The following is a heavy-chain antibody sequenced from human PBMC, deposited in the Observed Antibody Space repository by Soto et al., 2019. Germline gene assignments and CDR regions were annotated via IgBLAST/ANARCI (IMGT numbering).Heavy chain of an antibody. CDR3: EIQYCSSTSCFVYFAQ. J-gene: IGHJ4*02. Sequence: QLQLQESGPGLVNPSETLSLTCTVSGDSISSNNDYWGWIRQPPGKGLEWIGSIYYSGSTYYNPSPKSRVTLPAKTSKSQFPLQLTSVTAADTAVYYCEIQYCSSTSCFVYFAQWGQGTLVTVSS. CDR1: GDSISSNNDY. CDR2: IYYSGST. D-gene: IGHD2-2*01. V-gene: IGHV4-39*01.